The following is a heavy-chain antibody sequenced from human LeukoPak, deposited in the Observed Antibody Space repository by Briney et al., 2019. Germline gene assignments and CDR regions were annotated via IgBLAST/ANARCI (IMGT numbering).Heavy chain of an antibody. V-gene: IGHV1-69*05. J-gene: IGHJ4*02. Sequence: GASVKVSCKASGGTFSNYAISWVRQAPGQGLEWMGGIIPIFGTANYAQKFQGRVTITTDESTSTAYMELSSLRSEDTAVYYCARARGVIIESALDYWGQGTLVTVSS. CDR1: GGTFSNYA. CDR3: ARARGVIIESALDY. D-gene: IGHD3-10*01. CDR2: IIPIFGTA.